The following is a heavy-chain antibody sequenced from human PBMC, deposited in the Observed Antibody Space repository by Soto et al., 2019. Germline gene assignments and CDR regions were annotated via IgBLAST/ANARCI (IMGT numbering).Heavy chain of an antibody. CDR3: AKTPLGYCSPGGCPDY. CDR1: GFTFGSYD. CDR2: IRGSGEKA. Sequence: GGSLRLSCVASGFTFGSYDMSWVRQAPGKGLEWISAIRGSGEKAHYADSVRGRFTISRDNSKSTLYLQMNSLTAEDTALYYCAKTPLGYCSPGGCPDYWGQGTLVTVSS. J-gene: IGHJ4*02. V-gene: IGHV3-23*01. D-gene: IGHD2-15*01.